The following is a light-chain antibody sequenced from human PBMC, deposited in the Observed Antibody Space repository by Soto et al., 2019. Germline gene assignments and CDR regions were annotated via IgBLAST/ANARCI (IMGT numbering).Light chain of an antibody. CDR2: AAS. CDR3: QQGKSFPLT. J-gene: IGKJ3*01. V-gene: IGKV1-12*01. CDR1: QDIGTW. Sequence: DIQMTQSPSSVSASVGDRVTITCRASQDIGTWLVWYQRKPGIAPKILIYAASSLQSGVPSRFSGSVSGTDFTLTISSLQPEDSASYYCQQGKSFPLTFGPGTRVHIK.